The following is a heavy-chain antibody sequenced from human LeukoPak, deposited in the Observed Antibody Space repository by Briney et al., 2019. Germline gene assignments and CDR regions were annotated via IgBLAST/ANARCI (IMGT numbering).Heavy chain of an antibody. CDR3: AAGWLVH. Sequence: GGSLRLSCAASGFTFSSNWMSWVRQAPGKGLEWVANIKQDGSEKYYVDSVKGRFTISRDNAKNSLYLQMNSLRAEDTAVYYCAAGWLVHWGRGTLVTVSS. J-gene: IGHJ5*02. CDR2: IKQDGSEK. V-gene: IGHV3-7*01. D-gene: IGHD3-10*01. CDR1: GFTFSSNW.